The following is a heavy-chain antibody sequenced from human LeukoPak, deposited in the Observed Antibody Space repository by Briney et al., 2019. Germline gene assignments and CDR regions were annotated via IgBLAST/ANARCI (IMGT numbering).Heavy chain of an antibody. CDR1: GGSFSVYY. CDR2: INHSGST. J-gene: IGHJ4*02. D-gene: IGHD3-10*01. V-gene: IGHV4-34*01. CDR3: ARAITYYYGSGSSTRIDY. Sequence: SETLSLTCAVYGGSFSVYYWSWIRQPPGKGLEWIGEINHSGSTNYNPSLKSRVTISVDTSKNQFSLKLSSVTAADTAVYYCARAITYYYGSGSSTRIDYWGQGTLVTVSS.